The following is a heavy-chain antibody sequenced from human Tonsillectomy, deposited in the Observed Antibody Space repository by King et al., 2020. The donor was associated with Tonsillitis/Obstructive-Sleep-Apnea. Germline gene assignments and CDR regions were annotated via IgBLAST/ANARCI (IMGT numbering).Heavy chain of an antibody. V-gene: IGHV3-49*04. D-gene: IGHD3-22*01. CDR3: TSDCAPEAHHYDSLRS. Sequence: VQLVESGGGLAQPGRSLRLSCTVSGFRFGDYDDYTVSWVRQAPGKGLEWVGSIRSKAYGGTTEYAASVTGRFTISRADSKTIAYLQMNSLKTEDTAVYYCTSDCAPEAHHYDSLRSWAQGTLVTVSS. CDR2: IRSKAYGGTT. J-gene: IGHJ5*02. CDR1: GFRFGDYDDYT.